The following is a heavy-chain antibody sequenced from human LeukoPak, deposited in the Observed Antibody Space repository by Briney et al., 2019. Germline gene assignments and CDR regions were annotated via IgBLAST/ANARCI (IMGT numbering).Heavy chain of an antibody. V-gene: IGHV4-31*03. CDR3: ARARQTWGSYRKNDAFDI. J-gene: IGHJ3*02. Sequence: NSSETLSLTCTVSGDSISSGGYYWSWIRQHPGKGLEWIGYIYYSGSTYYNPSLKSRVTISVDTSKNQFSLKLSSVTAADTAVYYCARARQTWGSYRKNDAFDIWGQGTMVTVSS. CDR2: IYYSGST. D-gene: IGHD3-16*02. CDR1: GDSISSGGYY.